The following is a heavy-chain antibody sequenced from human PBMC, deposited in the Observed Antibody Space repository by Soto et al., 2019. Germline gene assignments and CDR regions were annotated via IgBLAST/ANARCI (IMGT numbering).Heavy chain of an antibody. CDR3: SRGAFCGGAPGCRDMDV. CDR2: ISAYNGNT. CDR1: GYNFISHS. V-gene: IGHV1-18*01. J-gene: IGHJ6*02. Sequence: QIQLAQSGGEVKKPGASVKVSCKSSGYNFISHSITWVRQAPGQGLEWMGRISAYNGNTNHAQKFQGRLTMTTDTSTSTAYMALRSLRSDDTAVYYCSRGAFCGGAPGCRDMDVWGQGTTVTVSS. D-gene: IGHD2-21*01.